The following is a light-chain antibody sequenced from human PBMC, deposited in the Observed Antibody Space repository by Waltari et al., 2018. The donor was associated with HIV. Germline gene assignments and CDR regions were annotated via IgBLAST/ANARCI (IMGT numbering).Light chain of an antibody. J-gene: IGLJ2*01. CDR3: AAWDDSLSGHVV. CDR2: RNN. V-gene: IGLV1-47*01. Sequence: QSVLTQPPSASGTPGQRVTISCSGSSSNIGSNYVYWYQQLPGTAPKLHIYRNNQRPSWVPDRCSGSKCGTSASLAISGLRSEDEADYFCAAWDDSLSGHVVFGGGTKLTVL. CDR1: SSNIGSNY.